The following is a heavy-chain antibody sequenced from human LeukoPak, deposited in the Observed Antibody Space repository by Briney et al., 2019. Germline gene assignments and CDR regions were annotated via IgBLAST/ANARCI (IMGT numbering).Heavy chain of an antibody. J-gene: IGHJ4*02. V-gene: IGHV4-34*01. CDR1: GGSFSGYY. CDR2: INHSGST. D-gene: IGHD6-13*01. Sequence: SETLSLTCAVYGGSFSGYYWSWNRQPPGKGLEWIGEINHSGSTNYNPSLKSRVTISVDTSKNQFSLKLSSVTAADTAVYYCASGRAAAGVSGADYWGQGTLVTVSS. CDR3: ASGRAAAGVSGADY.